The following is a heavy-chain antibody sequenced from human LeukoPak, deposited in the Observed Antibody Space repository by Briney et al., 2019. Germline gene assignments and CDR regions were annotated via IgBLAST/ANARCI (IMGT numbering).Heavy chain of an antibody. J-gene: IGHJ6*04. Sequence: GRSLRLSCAASGFTFSGYGMHWVRQAPGKGLEWVAVIWYDGSNKYYADSVKGRFTISRDNSKNTLYLQMNSLRAEDTAVYYCARDGGYSSSWSYYYYGMDVWGKGTTVTVSS. CDR3: ARDGGYSSSWSYYYYGMDV. CDR2: IWYDGSNK. V-gene: IGHV3-33*01. CDR1: GFTFSGYG. D-gene: IGHD6-13*01.